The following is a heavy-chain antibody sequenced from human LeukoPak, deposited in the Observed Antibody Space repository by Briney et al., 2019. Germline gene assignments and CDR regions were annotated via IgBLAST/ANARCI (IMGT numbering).Heavy chain of an antibody. Sequence: SQTLSLTCTVSGGSISSGSYYWSWIRRPPGKDLEWIGRIYTSGSTNYNPSLKSRVTISVDTSKNQFSLKLSSVTAADTAVYYCARDDYGDYVGTFDYWGQGTLVTVSS. CDR3: ARDDYGDYVGTFDY. D-gene: IGHD4-17*01. J-gene: IGHJ4*02. CDR1: GGSISSGSYY. V-gene: IGHV4-61*02. CDR2: IYTSGST.